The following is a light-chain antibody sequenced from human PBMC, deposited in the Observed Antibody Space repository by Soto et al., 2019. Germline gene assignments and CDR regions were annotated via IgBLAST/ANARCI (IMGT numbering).Light chain of an antibody. CDR2: DAS. Sequence: DIHLTQSPSFLSASVGDRVTITCRASLAISNYLAWYQQKPGKAPKLLIYDASTLQGGVPSRFSGSGSGTEFTLKIRNLQPEDFATYYCQQLNSYLTFGGGTKVEIK. V-gene: IGKV1-9*01. CDR1: LAISNY. J-gene: IGKJ4*01. CDR3: QQLNSYLT.